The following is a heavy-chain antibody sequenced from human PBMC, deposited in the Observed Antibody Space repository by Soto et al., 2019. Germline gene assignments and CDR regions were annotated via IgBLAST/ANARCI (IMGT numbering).Heavy chain of an antibody. CDR2: IYSSGST. CDR1: GGSVSSGSYY. D-gene: IGHD5-12*01. Sequence: QVQLQESGPGLVKPSETLSLTCTVSGGSVSSGSYYWSWIRQPPGKGLEWIGYIYSSGSTSYNPSLKSRVTISVDTSKNQFSLKLSSVTAADTAVYYCARDGDGYNHWGQGTLVTVSS. V-gene: IGHV4-61*01. J-gene: IGHJ4*02. CDR3: ARDGDGYNH.